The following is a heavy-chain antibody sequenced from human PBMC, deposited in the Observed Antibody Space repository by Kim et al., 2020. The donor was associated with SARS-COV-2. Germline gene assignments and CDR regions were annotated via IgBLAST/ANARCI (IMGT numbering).Heavy chain of an antibody. J-gene: IGHJ4*02. CDR3: ARGRLNYYDSSGYYGHGFDY. D-gene: IGHD3-22*01. V-gene: IGHV3-11*04. Sequence: RFTISRDNAKNSLYLQMNSLRAEDTAVYYCARGRLNYYDSSGYYGHGFDYWGQGTLVTVSS.